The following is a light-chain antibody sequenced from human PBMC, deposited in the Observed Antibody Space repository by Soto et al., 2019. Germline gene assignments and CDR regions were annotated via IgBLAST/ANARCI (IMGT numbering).Light chain of an antibody. CDR1: SGSIASDY. J-gene: IGLJ3*02. V-gene: IGLV6-57*04. CDR3: QSYDSNDQV. Sequence: NFLLTQPHSVSESQGKTVTISCTRSSGSIASDYVQWYQQRPGSAPSTVIYKDDQRPSGVPDRFSGAIDSSSNSASLTISGLQTEDEADYYCQSYDSNDQVFGGGTQLTVL. CDR2: KDD.